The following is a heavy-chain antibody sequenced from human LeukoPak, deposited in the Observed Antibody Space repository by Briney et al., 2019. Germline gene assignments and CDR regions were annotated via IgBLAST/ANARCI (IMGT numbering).Heavy chain of an antibody. V-gene: IGHV4-39*07. CDR3: AREAKPYSSSWYITDY. CDR1: GGSISSSSYY. CDR2: IYYSGST. Sequence: SETLSLTCTVSGGSISSSSYYWGWIRQPPGKGLEWIGSIYYSGSTYYNPSLKSRVTISVDTSKNQFSLKLSSVTAADTAVYYCAREAKPYSSSWYITDYWGQGTLVTVSS. D-gene: IGHD6-13*01. J-gene: IGHJ4*02.